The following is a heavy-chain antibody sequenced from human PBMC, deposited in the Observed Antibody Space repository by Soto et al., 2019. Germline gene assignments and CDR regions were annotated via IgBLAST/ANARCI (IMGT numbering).Heavy chain of an antibody. Sequence: SETLSLTCAVYGGSFSGYYWSWIRQPPGKGLEWIGEINHSGSTNYNPSLKSRVTISVDTSKNQFSLKLSSVTAADTAVYYCAARWGGYCSGGSCYGYYYGMDVWGQGTTVTVSS. V-gene: IGHV4-34*01. J-gene: IGHJ6*02. CDR1: GGSFSGYY. CDR2: INHSGST. CDR3: AARWGGYCSGGSCYGYYYGMDV. D-gene: IGHD2-15*01.